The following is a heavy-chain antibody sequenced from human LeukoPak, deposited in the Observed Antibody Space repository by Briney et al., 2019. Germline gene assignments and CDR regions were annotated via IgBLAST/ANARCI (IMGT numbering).Heavy chain of an antibody. D-gene: IGHD2-2*01. V-gene: IGHV4-39*01. CDR1: GGSIWTSDYY. CDR2: ISDGGST. CDR3: VRHCCSTPSKRTFDI. Sequence: SETLSLTCTVSGGSIWTSDYYWGCIRQFPGKGLEWIGTISDGGSTYYNPSLESRVIISVDTSKNQFSLKLSSVTAADTAVCYCVRHCCSTPSKRTFDIWGQGTLVTVSS. J-gene: IGHJ3*02.